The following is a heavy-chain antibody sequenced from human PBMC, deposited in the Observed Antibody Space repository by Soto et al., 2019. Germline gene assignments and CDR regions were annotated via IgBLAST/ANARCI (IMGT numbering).Heavy chain of an antibody. CDR3: GKDTEASLIDS. Sequence: GGSLRLSCVTSGFTFRDFAMHWVRRAPGKGLEWVSGITWNSGAIAYADSVKGRFTISRDNAKNSLYLQMNSLRADDTAFYYCGKDTEASLIDSRRQGTLVTVSS. V-gene: IGHV3-9*01. CDR1: GFTFRDFA. CDR2: ITWNSGAI. D-gene: IGHD2-21*01. J-gene: IGHJ4*02.